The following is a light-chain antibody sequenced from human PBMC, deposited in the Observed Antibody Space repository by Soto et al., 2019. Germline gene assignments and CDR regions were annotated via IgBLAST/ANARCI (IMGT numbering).Light chain of an antibody. V-gene: IGKV3-20*01. J-gene: IGKJ3*01. CDR1: QSVSSSY. Sequence: EIVLTQSPGTLSLSPGERATLSCRASQSVSSSYLAWYQQKPGQAPRLLIYGASSSATGIPDRFSGSGSGTYFSLSSSGLEPEDFAVYFCQHFGSSPPIFAFGPGTKVDIK. CDR3: QHFGSSPPIFA. CDR2: GAS.